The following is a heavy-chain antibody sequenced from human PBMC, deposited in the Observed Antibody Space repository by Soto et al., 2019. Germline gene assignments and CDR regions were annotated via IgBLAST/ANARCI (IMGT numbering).Heavy chain of an antibody. CDR3: ARDLSWGSNWYYYMDV. J-gene: IGHJ6*03. V-gene: IGHV3-48*01. D-gene: IGHD7-27*01. CDR2: ISSSSSVI. Sequence: EVQLVESGGGLVRPGGSLRLSCATSGFILSDCAMNWVRQAPGKELEWVSYISSSSSVIDYADSVKGRFTVSRDNARSSLYLQMNSLRAEDTAVYYWARDLSWGSNWYYYMDVWGKGTTVTVSS. CDR1: GFILSDCA.